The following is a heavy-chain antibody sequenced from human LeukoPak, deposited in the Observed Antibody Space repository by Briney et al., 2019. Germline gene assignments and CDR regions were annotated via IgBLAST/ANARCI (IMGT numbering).Heavy chain of an antibody. J-gene: IGHJ4*02. CDR1: GFTFNNYG. Sequence: PGGSLRLSCAASGFTFNNYGMHWVRQAPGKGLEWVAVIWYDGSNKYYADSVKGRFTISRDNSKDTLYLQMNSLRAEDTAVYYCAVNYGGNSTGYFDNWGQGTLVIVSS. D-gene: IGHD4-23*01. V-gene: IGHV3-33*01. CDR3: AVNYGGNSTGYFDN. CDR2: IWYDGSNK.